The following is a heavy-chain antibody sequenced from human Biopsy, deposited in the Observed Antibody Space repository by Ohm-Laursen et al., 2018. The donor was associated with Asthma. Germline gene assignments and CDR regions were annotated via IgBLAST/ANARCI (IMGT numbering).Heavy chain of an antibody. J-gene: IGHJ6*02. V-gene: IGHV4-4*03. D-gene: IGHD6-19*01. CDR1: GGSIISSSW. Sequence: PGTLSLTCTVSGGSIISSSWWSWVRQTPGQGLEWIGVIYHSGPTNYNPSLKSRVTISVEKSKNQFSLKLTSVTAADTAVYYCAKIYDRLVLYGMDVWGQGTTVTASS. CDR3: AKIYDRLVLYGMDV. CDR2: IYHSGPT.